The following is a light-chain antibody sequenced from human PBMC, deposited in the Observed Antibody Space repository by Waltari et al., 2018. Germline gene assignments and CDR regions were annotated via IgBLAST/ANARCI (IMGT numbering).Light chain of an antibody. J-gene: IGKJ1*01. Sequence: VLTQSPATLSLSPGERATLSCRASQSVDDYMAWYQQKPGQSPRFLLYDASNRATGIPTGFSGSGFGTDFTLTISSLEPDDFAHYYCQQRRNWPPTFGQGTKVEIK. CDR1: QSVDDY. CDR3: QQRRNWPPT. CDR2: DAS. V-gene: IGKV3-11*01.